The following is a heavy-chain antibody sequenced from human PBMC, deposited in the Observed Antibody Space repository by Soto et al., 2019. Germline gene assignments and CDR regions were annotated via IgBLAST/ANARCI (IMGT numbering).Heavy chain of an antibody. Sequence: GASVKVSCKVSGYTLAELSMHWVRQAPGKGLEWMGGFDPEDGETIYAQKFQGRVTMTEDTSTDTAYMELSSLRSEDTAVYYCATSFGVVIPPGALDRPLDAFDIWGQGTMVTVSS. J-gene: IGHJ3*02. CDR2: FDPEDGET. D-gene: IGHD3-3*01. CDR1: GYTLAELS. V-gene: IGHV1-24*01. CDR3: ATSFGVVIPPGALDRPLDAFDI.